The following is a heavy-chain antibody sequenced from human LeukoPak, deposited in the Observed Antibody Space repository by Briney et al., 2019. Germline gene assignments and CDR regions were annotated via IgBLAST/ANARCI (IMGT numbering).Heavy chain of an antibody. Sequence: SETLSLTCTVSGGSISSYHWSWIRQPPGKGLEWIGYIYYSGSTNYNPSLKSRVTISVDTSKNQFSLKLSSVTAADTAVYYCASLDSSHDAFDIWGQGTMVTVSS. CDR2: IYYSGST. J-gene: IGHJ3*02. D-gene: IGHD6-13*01. CDR3: ASLDSSHDAFDI. V-gene: IGHV4-59*08. CDR1: GGSISSYH.